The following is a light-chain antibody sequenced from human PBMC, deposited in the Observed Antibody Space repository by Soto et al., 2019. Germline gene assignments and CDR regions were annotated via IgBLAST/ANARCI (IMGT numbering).Light chain of an antibody. J-gene: IGKJ4*01. Sequence: IQLTQSPSSLSASVGDRVTITCRASQGIDSYLAWYQQRPWKVPQLLIYETSILQSGVSSRFSGSGSGTDFPLTLSRLQAEDFATYYCQQTRSYPSTFGGGTKVEIK. CDR2: ETS. CDR1: QGIDSY. V-gene: IGKV1-9*01. CDR3: QQTRSYPST.